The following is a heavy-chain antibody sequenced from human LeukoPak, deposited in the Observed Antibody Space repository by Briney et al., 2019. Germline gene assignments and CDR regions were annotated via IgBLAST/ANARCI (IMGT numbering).Heavy chain of an antibody. V-gene: IGHV4-4*07. CDR1: GGSISSYY. Sequence: PSETLSLTCTASGGSISSYYWSWIRQPAGKGLEWIGRIYTSGSTNYNPSLKSRVTMSVDTSKNQFSLKLSSVTAADTAVYYCARDQFGNFWSGYSPAGWFDPWGQGTLVTVSS. D-gene: IGHD3-3*01. CDR2: IYTSGST. CDR3: ARDQFGNFWSGYSPAGWFDP. J-gene: IGHJ5*02.